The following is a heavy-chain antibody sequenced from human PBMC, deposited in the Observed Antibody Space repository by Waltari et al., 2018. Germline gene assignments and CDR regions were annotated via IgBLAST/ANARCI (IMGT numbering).Heavy chain of an antibody. J-gene: IGHJ4*02. Sequence: QVQLVESGGGVVQPGRSLRLSCAASGFTFSSYGMHWVRQAPGKRLEWVAVIWYDGSNKYYADSVKGRFTISRDNSKNTLYLQMNSLRAEDTAMYYCAKDKRHYDSSGYYDYWGQGTLVTVSS. V-gene: IGHV3-30*18. CDR2: IWYDGSNK. CDR3: AKDKRHYDSSGYYDY. D-gene: IGHD3-22*01. CDR1: GFTFSSYG.